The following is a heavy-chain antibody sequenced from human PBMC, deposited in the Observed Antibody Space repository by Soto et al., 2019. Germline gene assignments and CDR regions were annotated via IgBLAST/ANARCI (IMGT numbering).Heavy chain of an antibody. Sequence: ASVKVSCKASGGTFSSYAISWVRQAPGQGLEWMGGIIPILGTANYAQKFQGRVTITADKSTSTAYMELSSLRSEDTAVYYCARDPIIAAAGLYYYYGMDVWGQGTTVTVSS. V-gene: IGHV1-69*10. J-gene: IGHJ6*02. CDR2: IIPILGTA. CDR3: ARDPIIAAAGLYYYYGMDV. CDR1: GGTFSSYA. D-gene: IGHD6-13*01.